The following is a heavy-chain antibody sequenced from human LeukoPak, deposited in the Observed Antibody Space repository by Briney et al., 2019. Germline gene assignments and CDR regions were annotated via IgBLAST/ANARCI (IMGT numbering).Heavy chain of an antibody. CDR3: AREALTVTNFDY. CDR2: IYTSGST. CDR1: GGSFSGYY. D-gene: IGHD4-17*01. V-gene: IGHV4-4*07. J-gene: IGHJ4*02. Sequence: SETLSLTCAVYGGSFSGYYWSWIRQPPGKGLEWIGRIYTSGSTNYNPSLKSRVTMSVDTSKNQFSLKLSSVTAADTAVYYCAREALTVTNFDYWGQGTLVTVSS.